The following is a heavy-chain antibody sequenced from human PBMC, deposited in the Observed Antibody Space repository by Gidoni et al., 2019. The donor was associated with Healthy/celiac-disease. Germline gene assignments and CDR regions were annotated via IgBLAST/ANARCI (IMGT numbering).Heavy chain of an antibody. J-gene: IGHJ4*02. CDR1: GFTFSSYG. Sequence: QVQLVESGGGVVQPGRSLRLSCAASGFTFSSYGMHWVRQGPGKGLEWVAIIWYDGSNKYYADSVKGRFTISRDNSKNTLYLQMNSLRAEDTAVYYCARDKYNVSPFDYWGQGTLVTVSS. D-gene: IGHD1-1*01. V-gene: IGHV3-33*08. CDR3: ARDKYNVSPFDY. CDR2: IWYDGSNK.